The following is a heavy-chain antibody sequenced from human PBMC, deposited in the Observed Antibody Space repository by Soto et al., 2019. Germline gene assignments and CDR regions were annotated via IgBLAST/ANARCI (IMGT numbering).Heavy chain of an antibody. V-gene: IGHV4-59*08. D-gene: IGHD3-10*01. Sequence: ASETLSLTCTVSGGSISSYYWSWIRQPPGKGLEWIGYIYYSGSTNYNPSLKSRVTISVDTSKNQFSLKLSSVTAADTAVYYCARLRTRYYMDVWGKGTTVTVS. CDR3: ARLRTRYYMDV. CDR1: GGSISSYY. CDR2: IYYSGST. J-gene: IGHJ6*03.